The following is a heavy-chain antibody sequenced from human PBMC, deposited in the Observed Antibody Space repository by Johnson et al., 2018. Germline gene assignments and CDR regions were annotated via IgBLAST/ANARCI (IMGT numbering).Heavy chain of an antibody. V-gene: IGHV3-30*03. CDR3: YRGRGYYTNYGMDG. CDR2: ISYDGSNK. CDR1: GFTFSSFA. D-gene: IGHD3-3*01. J-gene: IGHJ6*02. Sequence: QEQPQESGGGEVQPGRSLRPPCAASGFTFSSFAMHWVRQTPGKGLEWLAVISYDGSNKYFAESVKGRFTISRDNSMKTVYLQMNSLRAEDTAVYYCYRGRGYYTNYGMDGWGQGTTVTVSS.